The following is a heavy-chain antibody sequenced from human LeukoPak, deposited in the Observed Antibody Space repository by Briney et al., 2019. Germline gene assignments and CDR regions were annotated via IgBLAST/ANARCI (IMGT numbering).Heavy chain of an antibody. CDR2: ISASGGTT. CDR3: ARTHGLNAFDI. Sequence: GGTLRLSCAASGFTFSSYGISWVRQAPGKGLEWVSAISASGGTTYYADSVKGHFTISRDNSKNTLYLQMNSLSAEDTAVYYCARTHGLNAFDIWGQGTMVTVSS. J-gene: IGHJ3*02. D-gene: IGHD1-14*01. CDR1: GFTFSSYG. V-gene: IGHV3-23*01.